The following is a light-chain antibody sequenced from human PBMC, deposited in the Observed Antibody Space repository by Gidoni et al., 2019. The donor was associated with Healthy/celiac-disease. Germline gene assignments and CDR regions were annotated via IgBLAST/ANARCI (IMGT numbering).Light chain of an antibody. V-gene: IGKV1-27*01. Sequence: DIQMSEYPSSLSASVGDRVTITCRASQRISSYLAWYQQKPGKVPKLLIYAASTLQSGVPSRFSGSGSGTDFTLTISSLQPEDVATYYCQKYNSAPRTFGRGTKVEIK. J-gene: IGKJ1*01. CDR1: QRISSY. CDR2: AAS. CDR3: QKYNSAPRT.